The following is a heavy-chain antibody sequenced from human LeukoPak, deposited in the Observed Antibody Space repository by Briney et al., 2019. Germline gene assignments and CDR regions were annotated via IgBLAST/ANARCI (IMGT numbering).Heavy chain of an antibody. Sequence: PSETLSLTCTVSGGSISSGGYYWSWIRQHPGKGLEWIGYIYYSGSTYYNPSLKSRVTISVDTSKNQFSLKLSSVTAADTAVYYCARGIVATEDFDYWGQGTLVTVSS. V-gene: IGHV4-31*03. CDR2: IYYSGST. CDR3: ARGIVATEDFDY. CDR1: GGSISSGGYY. D-gene: IGHD5-12*01. J-gene: IGHJ4*02.